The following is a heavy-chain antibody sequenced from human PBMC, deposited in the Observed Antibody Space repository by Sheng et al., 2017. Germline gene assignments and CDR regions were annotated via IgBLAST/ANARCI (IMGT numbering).Heavy chain of an antibody. D-gene: IGHD5-12*01. J-gene: IGHJ4*02. CDR1: GGTFSSYA. Sequence: QVQLVQSGAEVKKPGSSVKVSCKASGGTFSSYAISWVRQAPGQGLEWMGGIIPILGIANYAQKFQGRVTITADKSTSTAYMELSSLRSEDTAVYYCASGGPGRNGYNVIYGYWGQGTLVTVSS. CDR2: IIPILGIA. V-gene: IGHV1-69*04. CDR3: ASGGPGRNGYNVIYGY.